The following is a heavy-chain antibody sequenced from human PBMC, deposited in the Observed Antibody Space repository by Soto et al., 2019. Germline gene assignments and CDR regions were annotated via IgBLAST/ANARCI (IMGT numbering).Heavy chain of an antibody. CDR3: SRDVVAAAGTAG. V-gene: IGHV1-69*12. Sequence: QVQLVQSGAEVKKPGSSVKVSCKASGGTFSSYAISWVRQAPGQGLEWMGGIIPIFGTANYAQKFQGRVTITADEATSTAYMEVRRMRGEDMAGDCCSRDVVAAAGTAGWGQGTLVTVSS. CDR2: IIPIFGTA. D-gene: IGHD6-13*01. CDR1: GGTFSSYA. J-gene: IGHJ4*02.